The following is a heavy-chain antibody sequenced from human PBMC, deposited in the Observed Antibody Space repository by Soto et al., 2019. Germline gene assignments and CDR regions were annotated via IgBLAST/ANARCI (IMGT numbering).Heavy chain of an antibody. CDR1: GLSLRQARMV. J-gene: IGHJ5*02. D-gene: IGHD2-2*01. V-gene: IGHV2-26*01. CDR3: ARRDCISTSCYGDNWFDP. Sequence: QFTLKESGPVLVKPTETLTLTCTVSGLSLRQARMVVSWIRQPPWTALQWLAHIFSNDEKFFSPSRKSRLTISKDTSKGHVVLTMTNMDPVDTATYYCARRDCISTSCYGDNWFDPWGQGTLVTACS. CDR2: IFSNDEK.